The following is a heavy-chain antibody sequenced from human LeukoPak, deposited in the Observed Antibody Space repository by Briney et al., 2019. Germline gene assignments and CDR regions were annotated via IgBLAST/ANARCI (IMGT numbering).Heavy chain of an antibody. V-gene: IGHV1-2*02. CDR1: GYTFTGYY. D-gene: IGHD6-6*01. Sequence: GASVKVSCKASGYTFTGYYMHWVRQAPGQGLEWMGWINPNSGGTNYAQKFQGRVTMTRDTSISTAYMELSRLRSDDTAVYYRARDLRGSSVRYYYYMDVWGKGTTVTVSS. CDR3: ARDLRGSSVRYYYYMDV. CDR2: INPNSGGT. J-gene: IGHJ6*03.